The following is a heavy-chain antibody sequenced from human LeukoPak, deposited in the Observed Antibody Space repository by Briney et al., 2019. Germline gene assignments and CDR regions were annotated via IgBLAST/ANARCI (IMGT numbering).Heavy chain of an antibody. CDR3: ARDLGSGSGSHYPAFDY. V-gene: IGHV1-18*01. D-gene: IGHD3-10*01. J-gene: IGHJ4*02. CDR2: ISAYNGNT. Sequence: ASVKVSCKASGYTFTSYGISWVRQAPGQGLEWMGWISAYNGNTNYAQKLQGRVTMTTDTSTSTAYMELRSLRSDDTAVYYCARDLGSGSGSHYPAFDYWGQGTLVTISS. CDR1: GYTFTSYG.